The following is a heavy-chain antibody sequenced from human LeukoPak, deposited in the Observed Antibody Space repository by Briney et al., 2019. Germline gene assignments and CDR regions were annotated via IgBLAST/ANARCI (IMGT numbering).Heavy chain of an antibody. Sequence: ASVTVSCKASGYTFTSYDINWVRQAPGQGVEWMGWMNPNSGNTVYAQKLQGRVTMTRKTSISTAYMELSSLRSEDTAVYYCARAVYSYDSSGYYSNTFDPWGQGTLVTVSS. CDR3: ARAVYSYDSSGYYSNTFDP. CDR1: GYTFTSYD. CDR2: MNPNSGNT. D-gene: IGHD3-22*01. J-gene: IGHJ5*02. V-gene: IGHV1-8*01.